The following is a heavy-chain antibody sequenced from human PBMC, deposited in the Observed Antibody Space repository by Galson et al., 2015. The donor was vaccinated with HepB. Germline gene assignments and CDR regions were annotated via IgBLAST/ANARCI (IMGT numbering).Heavy chain of an antibody. V-gene: IGHV3-23*01. CDR1: RFSFSSYA. CDR2: ISASGGST. J-gene: IGHJ4*02. Sequence: SLRLSCAGSRFSFSSYAMSWVRQAPGKGLEWVSAISASGGSTFYADSVKGRFTISRDNSKNTLYLQMNSLRAEDTAVHYCATVSGGSGWPYYFDYWGQGTLVTVSS. CDR3: ATVSGGSGWPYYFDY. D-gene: IGHD6-25*01.